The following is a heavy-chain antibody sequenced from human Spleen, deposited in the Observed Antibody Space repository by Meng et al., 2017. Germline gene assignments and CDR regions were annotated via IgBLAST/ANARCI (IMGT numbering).Heavy chain of an antibody. J-gene: IGHJ4*02. CDR2: ISSSSSYI. V-gene: IGHV3-21*01. CDR1: GFTFSSYA. Sequence: GESLKISCAASGFTFSSYAMSWVRQAPGKGLEWVSSISSSSSYIYYADSVKGRFTISRDNAKNSLYLQMNSLRAEDTAVYYCARDHGLGILYWGQGTLVTVSS. D-gene: IGHD7-27*01. CDR3: ARDHGLGILY.